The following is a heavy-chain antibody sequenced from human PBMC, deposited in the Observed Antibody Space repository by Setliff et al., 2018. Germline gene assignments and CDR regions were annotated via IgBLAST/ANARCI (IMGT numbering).Heavy chain of an antibody. Sequence: SVKVSCKASGGTLTTFTTYSLIWVRQAPGQGLEWMGGIIPITGTTNYAQRFQGRITISTDESSSTVYMEMSRLKSEDTAVYYCARERGDIVSTTSYYYYMAPWGQGTLVTVSS. CDR2: IIPITGTT. CDR3: ARERGDIVSTTSYYYYMAP. CDR1: GGTLTTFTTYS. V-gene: IGHV1-69*16. D-gene: IGHD5-12*01. J-gene: IGHJ5*02.